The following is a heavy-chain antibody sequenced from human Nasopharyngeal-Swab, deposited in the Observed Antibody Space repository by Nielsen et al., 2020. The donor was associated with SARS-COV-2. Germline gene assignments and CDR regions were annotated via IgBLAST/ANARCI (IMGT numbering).Heavy chain of an antibody. D-gene: IGHD3-22*01. Sequence: GSLRPSCNVSGGSSTNNNWWSWLRQPPGKGLEWISEIYHNGNANYNTSLKTRVTMSVDKSKNQFYLKLRSLTAAETAVYYCARLTMIIAFYYWGPGTLVTVSS. V-gene: IGHV4-4*02. CDR3: ARLTMIIAFYY. CDR1: GGSSTNNNW. CDR2: IYHNGNA. J-gene: IGHJ4*01.